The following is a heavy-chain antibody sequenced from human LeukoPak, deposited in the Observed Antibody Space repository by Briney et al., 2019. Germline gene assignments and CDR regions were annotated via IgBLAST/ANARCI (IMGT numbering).Heavy chain of an antibody. V-gene: IGHV4-38-2*01. CDR3: ARHRTTGTTDGFDI. CDR2: INHSGST. D-gene: IGHD4-17*01. CDR1: GFSVSSDYY. Sequence: PSETLSLTCGVSGFSVSSDYYWGWIRQPPGRGLEWIGIINHSGSTYYNPSLKSRVTISVDTSKTHFSLKVTSVTAADTAVYYCARHRTTGTTDGFDIWGQGTMVTVSS. J-gene: IGHJ3*02.